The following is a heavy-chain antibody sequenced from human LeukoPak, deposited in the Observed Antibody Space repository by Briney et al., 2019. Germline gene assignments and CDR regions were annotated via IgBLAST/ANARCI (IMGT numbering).Heavy chain of an antibody. J-gene: IGHJ4*02. Sequence: PGGSLRLSYAATGFTVPSNYISWVRQAPGKGLEWVSIIYSGGNTYYADSVKGRFTISRDNSKNTLYLQMNDLRAEDTAVYYCARHLYFDYWGQGTLVTVSS. CDR1: GFTVPSNY. CDR2: IYSGGNT. V-gene: IGHV3-53*01. CDR3: ARHLYFDY.